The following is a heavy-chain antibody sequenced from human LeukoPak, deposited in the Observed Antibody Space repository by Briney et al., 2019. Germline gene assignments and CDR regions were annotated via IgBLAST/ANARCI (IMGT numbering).Heavy chain of an antibody. CDR3: ARVRLDISERFLDAFEN. CDR1: GFTVGRNW. V-gene: IGHV3-74*03. CDR2: SEGDDSTT. J-gene: IGHJ3*02. D-gene: IGHD5-12*01. Sequence: GGSLRLSCAASGFTVGRNWMHWVRQAPGKGLVWVSRSEGDDSTTTYADSVKGRFTISRDNSKNTVFLQMNSLRAEDTAVYYCARVRLDISERFLDAFENWGQGTVVTVSS.